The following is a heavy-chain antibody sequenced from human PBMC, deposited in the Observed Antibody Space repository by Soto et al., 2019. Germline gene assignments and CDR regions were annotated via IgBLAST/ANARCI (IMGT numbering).Heavy chain of an antibody. D-gene: IGHD4-17*01. V-gene: IGHV1-18*01. CDR1: GYTFTSYG. J-gene: IGHJ4*02. Sequence: QVQLVQSGAEVKKPGASVKVSCKASGYTFTSYGISWVRQAPGQGLEWMGWISAYNGNTNYAQKLQGRVTMTTDTSTSTAYMELRSLRADDTAVYYCARGPPTVVTVTGGVWYFDYWGQGTLVTVSS. CDR3: ARGPPTVVTVTGGVWYFDY. CDR2: ISAYNGNT.